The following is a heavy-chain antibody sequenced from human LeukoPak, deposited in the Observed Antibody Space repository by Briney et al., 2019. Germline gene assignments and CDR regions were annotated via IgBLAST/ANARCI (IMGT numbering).Heavy chain of an antibody. D-gene: IGHD1-26*01. CDR3: ASDIVGATGTGTFDC. J-gene: IGHJ4*02. Sequence: ASVKVSCKASGYTFTSYYMHWVRQAPGQGLEWMGIINPSGGSTSYAQKFQGRVTMTRDTSTSTVYMELSSLRSEDTAVYYCASDIVGATGTGTFDCWGQGTLVTVSS. CDR1: GYTFTSYY. V-gene: IGHV1-46*01. CDR2: INPSGGST.